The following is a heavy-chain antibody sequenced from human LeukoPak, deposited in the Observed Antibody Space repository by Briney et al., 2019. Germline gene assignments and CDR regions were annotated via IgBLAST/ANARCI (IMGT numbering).Heavy chain of an antibody. J-gene: IGHJ4*02. CDR1: GFTFSNYR. CDR3: ARVRVVPAAYFDY. CDR2: IKQDGSEK. V-gene: IGHV3-7*03. D-gene: IGHD2-2*01. Sequence: PGGSLRLSCAASGFTFSNYRMSWVRQAPGKGLEWVANIKQDGSEKYNVDSVRGRFTISRDNPKNSLFLQMSSLRAEDTAVYFCARVRVVPAAYFDYWGQGTLVTVSS.